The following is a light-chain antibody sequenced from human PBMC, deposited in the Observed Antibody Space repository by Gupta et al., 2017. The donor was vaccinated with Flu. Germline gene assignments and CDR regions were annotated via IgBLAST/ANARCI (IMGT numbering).Light chain of an antibody. J-gene: IGLJ2*01. V-gene: IGLV4-69*01. CDR1: SGHSSYA. CDR3: QTWGTGPRVV. Sequence: KLTCTLSSGHSSYAIAWHQQQPEKGPRYLMKLNSDGSHSKGDGIPDRFSGSSSGAERYLTISSLQSEDEADYYCQTWGTGPRVVFGGGTKLTVL. CDR2: LNSDGSH.